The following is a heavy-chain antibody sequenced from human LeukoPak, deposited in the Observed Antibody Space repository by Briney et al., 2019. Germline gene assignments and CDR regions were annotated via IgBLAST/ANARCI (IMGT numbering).Heavy chain of an antibody. CDR1: GGSFSGYY. CDR2: INHDGTT. V-gene: IGHV4-34*01. CDR3: ARGRVTRTTARHRWFFDF. D-gene: IGHD1-1*01. Sequence: SETLSLTCAVYGGSFSGYYWSWIRQPPGKGLEWIGDINHDGTTNYNPSLKSRVTISVDTSKNQFSLKLISVTAADTAVYYCARGRVTRTTARHRWFFDFWGQGTLVTVSS. J-gene: IGHJ4*02.